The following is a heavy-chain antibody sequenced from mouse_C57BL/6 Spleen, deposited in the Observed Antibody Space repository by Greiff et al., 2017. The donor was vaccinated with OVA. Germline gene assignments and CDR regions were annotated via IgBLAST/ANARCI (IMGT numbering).Heavy chain of an antibody. J-gene: IGHJ4*01. CDR2: IHPNSGST. V-gene: IGHV1-64*01. CDR3: ARERTAQASYYYAMDY. CDR1: GYTFTSYW. D-gene: IGHD3-2*02. Sequence: VQLQQPGAELVKPGASVKLSCKASGYTFTSYWMHWVKQRPGQGLEWIGMIHPNSGSTNYNEKFKSKATLTVDKSSSTAYMQLSSLTSEDSAVYYGARERTAQASYYYAMDYWGQGTSVTVSS.